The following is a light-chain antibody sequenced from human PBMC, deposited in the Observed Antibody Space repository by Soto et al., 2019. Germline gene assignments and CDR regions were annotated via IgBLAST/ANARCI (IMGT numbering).Light chain of an antibody. J-gene: IGLJ2*01. V-gene: IGLV7-46*01. Sequence: QTVVTQEPSLTVSPGGKGTLTCGSSTGAVTSGHYPYWFQQKPGQPPRTLIYDTSNKHSWTPARFSGSLLGGKAALTLSGAQPEDEAEYYCLLSYSGARMVFGGGTKLTVL. CDR3: LLSYSGARMV. CDR2: DTS. CDR1: TGAVTSGHY.